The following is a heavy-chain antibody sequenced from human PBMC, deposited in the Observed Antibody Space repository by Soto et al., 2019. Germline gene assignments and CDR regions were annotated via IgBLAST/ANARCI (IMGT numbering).Heavy chain of an antibody. Sequence: ASVKVSCKASGGTFSSYAISWVRQAPGQGLEWMGGIIPILGIANYAQKFQGRVTITADKSTSTAYMELSSLRSEDTAVYYCASLWEPYYYYYGMDVWGQGTTVTVSS. V-gene: IGHV1-69*10. CDR1: GGTFSSYA. J-gene: IGHJ6*02. D-gene: IGHD3-10*01. CDR2: IIPILGIA. CDR3: ASLWEPYYYYYGMDV.